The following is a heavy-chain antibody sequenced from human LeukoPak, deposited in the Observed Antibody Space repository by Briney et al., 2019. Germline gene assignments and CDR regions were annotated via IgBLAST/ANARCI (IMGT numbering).Heavy chain of an antibody. D-gene: IGHD2-2*02. J-gene: IGHJ3*02. Sequence: ASVKVSCKASGYTFTSYGISWVRQAPGQGLEWMGWISAYNGNTNYAQKLQGRVTMTTDTSTSTAYMELRSLRSDDTAVYYCARQWLYCSSTSCHTRRDAFDIWGQGTMVTVSS. CDR2: ISAYNGNT. CDR3: ARQWLYCSSTSCHTRRDAFDI. CDR1: GYTFTSYG. V-gene: IGHV1-18*01.